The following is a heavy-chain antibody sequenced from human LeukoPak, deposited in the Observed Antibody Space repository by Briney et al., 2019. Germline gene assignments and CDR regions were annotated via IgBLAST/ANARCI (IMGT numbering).Heavy chain of an antibody. CDR1: GGSFSGYY. CDR3: ARPRYGSGSYYNRRGSNWFDP. J-gene: IGHJ5*02. CDR2: INHSGST. Sequence: PSETLSLTCAVYGGSFSGYYWSWIRQPPGKGLEWIGEINHSGSTNYNPSLKSRVTISVDTSKNQFPLKLSSVTAADTAVYYCARPRYGSGSYYNRRGSNWFDPWGQGTLVTVSS. D-gene: IGHD3-10*01. V-gene: IGHV4-34*01.